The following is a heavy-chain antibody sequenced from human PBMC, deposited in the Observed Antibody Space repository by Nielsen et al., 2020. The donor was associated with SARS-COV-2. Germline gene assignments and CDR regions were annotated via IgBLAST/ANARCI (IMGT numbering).Heavy chain of an antibody. V-gene: IGHV4-39*07. CDR3: ARWRGIHLWEGRGNWFDP. CDR2: IYYSGST. J-gene: IGHJ5*02. D-gene: IGHD5-18*01. CDR1: GGSISSSSYY. Sequence: SETLSLTCTVSGGSISSSSYYWGWIRQPPGKGLERIGSIYYSGSTYYNPSLKSRVTISVDTSKNQFSLKLSSVTAADTAVYYCARWRGIHLWEGRGNWFDPWGQGTLVTVSS.